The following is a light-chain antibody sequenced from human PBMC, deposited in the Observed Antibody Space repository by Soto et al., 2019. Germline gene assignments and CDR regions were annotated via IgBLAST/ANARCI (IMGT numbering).Light chain of an antibody. CDR2: SDN. Sequence: QSVLTQPPSASGTPGQRVTISCSGSSSNSGSNTVNWYQQLPGTAPKLLIYSDNQPPSGVPDRFSGSKSVTSASLAISGLQSEDEAYYYCAAWDDSLNGWVFGGGTKLTVL. J-gene: IGLJ3*02. CDR1: SSNSGSNT. CDR3: AAWDDSLNGWV. V-gene: IGLV1-44*01.